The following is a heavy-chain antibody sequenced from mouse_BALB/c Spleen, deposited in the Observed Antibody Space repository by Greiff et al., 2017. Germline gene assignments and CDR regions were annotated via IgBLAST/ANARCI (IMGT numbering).Heavy chain of an antibody. V-gene: IGHV1-9*01. CDR3: ARGRAY. Sequence: VQGVESGAELMKPGASVKISCKATGYTFSSYWIEWVKQRPGHGLEWIGEILPGSGSTNYNAKFKGKATFTADTSSNTAYMQLSSLTSEDSAVYYCARGRAYWGQGTLVTVSA. CDR2: ILPGSGST. J-gene: IGHJ3*01. CDR1: GYTFSSYW.